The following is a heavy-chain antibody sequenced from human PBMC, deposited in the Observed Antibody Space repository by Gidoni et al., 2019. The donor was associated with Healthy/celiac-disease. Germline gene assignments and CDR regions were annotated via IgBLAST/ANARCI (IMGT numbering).Heavy chain of an antibody. CDR3: AKVGGYCSITSCLYFDY. J-gene: IGHJ4*02. Sequence: EVQLLESGGGLVQPGGSLRLSCAASGFTFSSYAMSWVRQAPGKGLEWVSSISGSGGSTYCADSVKGRFTISRDNSKNTLYLQMNSLRAEDTAVYYCAKVGGYCSITSCLYFDYWGQGTLVTVSS. D-gene: IGHD2-2*01. CDR2: ISGSGGST. V-gene: IGHV3-23*01. CDR1: GFTFSSYA.